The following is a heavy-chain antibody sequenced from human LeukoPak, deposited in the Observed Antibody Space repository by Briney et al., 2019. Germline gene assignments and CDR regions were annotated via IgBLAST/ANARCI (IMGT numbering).Heavy chain of an antibody. CDR2: IYYSGST. D-gene: IGHD6-19*01. Sequence: SETLSLTCTVSAGSISSSYWSWIRQPPGKGLEWIGYIYYSGSTKYSPSPKSRVTISVDTSKNQFSLKLSSVTAADTAVYYCARHGDNSGWSFFDYWGQGTLVTVSS. J-gene: IGHJ4*02. V-gene: IGHV4-59*08. CDR3: ARHGDNSGWSFFDY. CDR1: AGSISSSY.